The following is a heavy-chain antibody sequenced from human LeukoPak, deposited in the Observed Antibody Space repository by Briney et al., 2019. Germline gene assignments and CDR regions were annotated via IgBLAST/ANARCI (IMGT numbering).Heavy chain of an antibody. J-gene: IGHJ4*02. CDR2: ISAYNGNT. CDR3: AREPPMSIAARGKADY. Sequence: ASVKVSCKASGYTFTSYGISWVRQAPGQGLEWMGWISAYNGNTNYAQKLQGRVTMTTDTSTSTAYMELRSLRSDDTAVYYCAREPPMSIAARGKADYWGQGTLVTVSS. D-gene: IGHD6-6*01. V-gene: IGHV1-18*01. CDR1: GYTFTSYG.